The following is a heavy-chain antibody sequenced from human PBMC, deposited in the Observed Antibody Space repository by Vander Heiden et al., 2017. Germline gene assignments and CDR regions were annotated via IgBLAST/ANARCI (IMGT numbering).Heavy chain of an antibody. J-gene: IGHJ4*02. V-gene: IGHV1-8*01. CDR1: GYTFTNYD. D-gene: IGHD3-10*01. CDR2: MNPNSGNT. CDR3: ARGLPLIRDANDY. Sequence: QVQLVQSGAEVKQPGASVKVSCKASGYTFTNYDIIWVRQATGQGLEWMGWMNPNSGNTGYAQKFQGRVTMTRNTSISTAYMELSSLRSEDTAVYYCARGLPLIRDANDYWGQGTLVTVSS.